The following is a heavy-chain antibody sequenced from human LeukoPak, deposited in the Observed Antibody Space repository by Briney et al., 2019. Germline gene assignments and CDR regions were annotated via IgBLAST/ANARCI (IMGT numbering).Heavy chain of an antibody. V-gene: IGHV3-23*01. D-gene: IGHD3-10*01. J-gene: IGHJ5*02. CDR1: GFTFSSYA. CDR2: ISGSGGST. Sequence: PRGSLRLSCAASGFTFSSYAMSWVRQAPGKGLEWVSAISGSGGSTYYADSVKGRFTISRDNSKNTLYLQMNSLRAEDTAVYYCAKDGKGFGEFDYNWFDPWGQGTLVTVSS. CDR3: AKDGKGFGEFDYNWFDP.